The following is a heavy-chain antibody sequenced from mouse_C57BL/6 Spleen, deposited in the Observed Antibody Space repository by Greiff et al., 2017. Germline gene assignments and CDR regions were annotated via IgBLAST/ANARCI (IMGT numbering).Heavy chain of an antibody. CDR3: AREELRRGAGFAY. Sequence: QVQLQQSGAELAKPGASVKLSCKASGYTFTSYWMHWVKQRPGQGLEWIGYINPSSGYTKYNQKFKDKATLTADKSSSTAYMQLSSLTYEDSAVYYCAREELRRGAGFAYWGQGTLVTVSA. J-gene: IGHJ3*01. D-gene: IGHD2-4*01. V-gene: IGHV1-7*01. CDR2: INPSSGYT. CDR1: GYTFTSYW.